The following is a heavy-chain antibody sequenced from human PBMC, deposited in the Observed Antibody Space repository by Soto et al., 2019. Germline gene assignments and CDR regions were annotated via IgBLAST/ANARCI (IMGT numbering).Heavy chain of an antibody. Sequence: QPVGSLRLSCAASGFTFSSYGMHWVRQAPGKGLEWVAVIWYDGSNKYYADSVKGRFTISRDNSKNTLYLQMNSLRAEDTAVYYCARDRDEYYYDSSGYPGFDPWGQGTLVTVSS. CDR1: GFTFSSYG. CDR2: IWYDGSNK. D-gene: IGHD3-22*01. J-gene: IGHJ5*02. CDR3: ARDRDEYYYDSSGYPGFDP. V-gene: IGHV3-33*01.